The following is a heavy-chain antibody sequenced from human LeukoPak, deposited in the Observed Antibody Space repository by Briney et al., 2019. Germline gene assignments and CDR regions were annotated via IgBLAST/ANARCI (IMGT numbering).Heavy chain of an antibody. CDR2: ISSSGSTI. CDR1: GFTFSDYY. V-gene: IGHV3-11*01. D-gene: IGHD5-18*01. Sequence: PGGTLRLSCAVSGFTFSDYYMSWIRQAPAKGQEWVSYISSSGSTIYYADSVKGRFTISRDNAKNSLYLQMNSLRAEDTAVYYCASYVDTAMAIDYWSQGTLVTVSS. CDR3: ASYVDTAMAIDY. J-gene: IGHJ4*02.